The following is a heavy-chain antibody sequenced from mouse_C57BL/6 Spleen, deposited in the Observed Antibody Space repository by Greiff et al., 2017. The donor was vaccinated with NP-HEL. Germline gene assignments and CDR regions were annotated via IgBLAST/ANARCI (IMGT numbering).Heavy chain of an antibody. D-gene: IGHD2-4*01. V-gene: IGHV1-26*01. CDR1: GYTFTDYY. CDR3: ARYLYYDYDERDYYAMDY. J-gene: IGHJ4*01. CDR2: INPNNGGT. Sequence: EVQLQQSGPELVKPGASVKISCKASGYTFTDYYMNWVKQSHGKSLEWIGDINPNNGGTSYNQKFKGKATLTVDKSSSTAYMELRSLTSEDSAVYYCARYLYYDYDERDYYAMDYWGQGTSVTVSS.